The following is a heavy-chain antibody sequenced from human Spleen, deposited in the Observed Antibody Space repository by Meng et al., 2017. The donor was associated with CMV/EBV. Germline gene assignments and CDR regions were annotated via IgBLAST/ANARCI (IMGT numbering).Heavy chain of an antibody. CDR2: INHSGST. CDR1: GGSFSGYY. Sequence: QVEHQQGGAGLLKPSETLSLTCAVYGGSFSGYYWSWLRQPPGKGLEWIGEINHSGSTNYNPSLKSRVTISVDTSKNQFSLKLSSVTAADTAVYYCARDGDGYPTDYWGQGTLVTVSS. CDR3: ARDGDGYPTDY. J-gene: IGHJ4*02. V-gene: IGHV4-34*01. D-gene: IGHD5-24*01.